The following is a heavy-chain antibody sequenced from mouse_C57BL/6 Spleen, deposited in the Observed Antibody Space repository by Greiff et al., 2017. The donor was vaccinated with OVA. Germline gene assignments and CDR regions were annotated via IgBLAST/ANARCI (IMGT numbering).Heavy chain of an antibody. J-gene: IGHJ4*01. CDR2: IYPGDGDT. CDR3: ARGDSNYAMDY. V-gene: IGHV1-82*01. CDR1: GYAFSSSW. D-gene: IGHD2-5*01. Sequence: QVQLQQSGTELVKPGASVKISCKASGYAFSSSWMNWVKQRPGKGLEWIGRIYPGDGDTNYNGKFKGKATLTADKSSSTAYMQLSSLTSEDSAVYFCARGDSNYAMDYWGQGTSVTVSS.